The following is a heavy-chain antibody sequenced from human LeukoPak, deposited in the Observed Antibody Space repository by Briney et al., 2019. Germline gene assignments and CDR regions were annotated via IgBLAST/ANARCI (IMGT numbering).Heavy chain of an antibody. Sequence: GGSLRLSCAASGFTFSSYGMHWVRQAPGKGLEWVAFIRYDGSNKYYADSVKGRFTISRDNSKNTLYLQMNSLRAEDTAVYYCASFPWIRNRAGYYYYMDVWGKGTTVTVSS. V-gene: IGHV3-30*02. J-gene: IGHJ6*03. D-gene: IGHD5-12*01. CDR3: ASFPWIRNRAGYYYYMDV. CDR1: GFTFSSYG. CDR2: IRYDGSNK.